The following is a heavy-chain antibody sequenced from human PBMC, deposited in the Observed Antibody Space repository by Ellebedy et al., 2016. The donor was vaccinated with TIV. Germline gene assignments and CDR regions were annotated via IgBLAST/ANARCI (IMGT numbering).Heavy chain of an antibody. V-gene: IGHV4-59*01. CDR1: GASFSRYY. D-gene: IGHD2/OR15-2a*01. Sequence: MPSETLSLTCNVSGASFSRYYWTWIRQSPGKGLEWIGYIYNNGNTNYNPSLTGRATISADTSKTQFSLKLSSVTAADTAVYDCARDNSRSFDYWGQGTLVTVSS. CDR3: ARDNSRSFDY. CDR2: IYNNGNT. J-gene: IGHJ4*02.